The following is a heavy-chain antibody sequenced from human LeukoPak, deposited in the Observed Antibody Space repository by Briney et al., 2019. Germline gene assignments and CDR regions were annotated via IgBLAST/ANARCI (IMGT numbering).Heavy chain of an antibody. D-gene: IGHD4-17*01. CDR1: GYTFTSYG. V-gene: IGHV1-18*01. CDR2: ISAYNGNT. Sequence: ASVKVSCKASGYTFTSYGISWVRQAPGQGLEWMGWISAYNGNTNYAQKLQGRVTTTTDTSTSTAYMELRSLRSDDTAVYYCARDFGSYTTVTTGDNWSDPWGQGTLVTVSS. J-gene: IGHJ5*02. CDR3: ARDFGSYTTVTTGDNWSDP.